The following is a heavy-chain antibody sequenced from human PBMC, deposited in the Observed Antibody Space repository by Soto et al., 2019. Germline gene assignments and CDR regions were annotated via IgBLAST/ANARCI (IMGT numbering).Heavy chain of an antibody. Sequence: QVQLVQSGAEVKKPGSSVKVSCKASGGTFSSYAISWVRQAPGQGLEWMGGSIPIFGTANYAQKFQGRVTITADESTSTAYMELSSLRSEDTAVYYCATTYYGSGSYYSRGSYYFDYWGQGTLVTVSS. CDR2: SIPIFGTA. D-gene: IGHD3-10*01. CDR3: ATTYYGSGSYYSRGSYYFDY. CDR1: GGTFSSYA. J-gene: IGHJ4*02. V-gene: IGHV1-69*01.